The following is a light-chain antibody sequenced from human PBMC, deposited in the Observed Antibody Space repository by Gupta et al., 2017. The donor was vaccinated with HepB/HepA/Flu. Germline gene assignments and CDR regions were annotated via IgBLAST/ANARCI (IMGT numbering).Light chain of an antibody. J-gene: IGKJ2*01. CDR2: DTS. V-gene: IGKV3-20*01. CDR1: QSINSNY. Sequence: PGEGATLPCKTSQSINSNYLAWYQQQPGQTPRLVIYDTSSRATGIPDRFSGSGSGTEFTLTIRRLEPEDFAMYYCQHYGSSPLYAFGQGTKLEIK. CDR3: QHYGSSPLYA.